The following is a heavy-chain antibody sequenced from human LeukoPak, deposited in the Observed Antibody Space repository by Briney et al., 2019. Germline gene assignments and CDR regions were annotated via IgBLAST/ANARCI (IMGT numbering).Heavy chain of an antibody. CDR2: INHSGST. CDR3: ARGQRDSSGWYEVYYFDY. V-gene: IGHV4-34*01. J-gene: IGHJ4*02. Sequence: SETLSLTCAVYGGSFSGYYWSWIRQPPGKGLEWIGEINHSGSTNYNPSLKSRVTISVDTSKNQFSPKLSSVTAADTAVYYCARGQRDSSGWYEVYYFDYWGQGTLVTVSS. D-gene: IGHD6-19*01. CDR1: GGSFSGYY.